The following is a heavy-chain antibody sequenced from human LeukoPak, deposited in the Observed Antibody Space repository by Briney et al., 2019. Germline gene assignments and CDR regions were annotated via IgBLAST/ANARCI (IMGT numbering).Heavy chain of an antibody. V-gene: IGHV3-23*01. J-gene: IGHJ4*02. CDR3: AKRTGSSHDY. D-gene: IGHD1-26*01. CDR2: ITGSGGST. Sequence: GGSLRLSCAASGFTFSSYGMGWVRQAPGKGLEWAAAITGSGGSTFYADSVKGRFTISRDNSKNTLYLQMNSLRAEDTAVYYCAKRTGSSHDYWGQGTLVTVSS. CDR1: GFTFSSYG.